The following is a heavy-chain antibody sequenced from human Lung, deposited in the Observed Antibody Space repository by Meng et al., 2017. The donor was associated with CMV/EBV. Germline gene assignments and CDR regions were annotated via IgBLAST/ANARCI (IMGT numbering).Heavy chain of an antibody. Sequence: GESXKISCAASGFTFSNYWMSWVRQAPGKGLEWVASINQDGSEKHYMDSVKGRFTISRDNAKNALYLEMNSLRAEDTALYFCVRGSGREWFDPWGQGTVVTVSS. CDR3: VRGSGREWFDP. J-gene: IGHJ5*02. D-gene: IGHD2-15*01. CDR1: GFTFSNYW. CDR2: INQDGSEK. V-gene: IGHV3-7*04.